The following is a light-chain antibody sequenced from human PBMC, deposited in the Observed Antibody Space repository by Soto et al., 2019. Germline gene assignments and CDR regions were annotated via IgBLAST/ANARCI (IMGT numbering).Light chain of an antibody. CDR3: LQDHSYPWT. Sequence: AIQLTQSPSSLSASVGDRVTITCRASQGIRNDLGWYQQKPGKAPKLLIHGASSLQSGVPSRFRGSASGTEFTLTISSLQPEDLATYYCLQDHSYPWTFGQGTKVDIK. CDR2: GAS. V-gene: IGKV1-6*01. J-gene: IGKJ1*01. CDR1: QGIRND.